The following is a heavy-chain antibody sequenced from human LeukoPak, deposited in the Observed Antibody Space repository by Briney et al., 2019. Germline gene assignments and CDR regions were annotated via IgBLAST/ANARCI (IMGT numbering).Heavy chain of an antibody. CDR3: ASDDYSNSRAAY. CDR2: ISSSSSYI. CDR1: GFTFSSYS. J-gene: IGHJ4*02. D-gene: IGHD4-4*01. V-gene: IGHV3-21*01. Sequence: PGGSLRLSCAASGFTFSSYSMNWVRQAPGKGLEGVSSISSSSSYIYYADSVKGRFTISRDNAKNSLYLQMNSLRAEDTAVYYCASDDYSNSRAAYWGQGTLVTVSS.